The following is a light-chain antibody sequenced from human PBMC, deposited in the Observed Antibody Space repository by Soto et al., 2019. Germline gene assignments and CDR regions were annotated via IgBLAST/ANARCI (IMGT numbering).Light chain of an antibody. J-gene: IGLJ2*01. CDR2: RNN. V-gene: IGLV1-44*01. Sequence: QPVLTQPPSASGTPGQRVTISCSGSSSNIGSNTVNWYKQLPGTAPKLLIYRNNHRPSGVPDRFSGSKSGTSASLAISGLQSEDEADYYCAAWDDSLNGRVFGGGTKLTVL. CDR1: SSNIGSNT. CDR3: AAWDDSLNGRV.